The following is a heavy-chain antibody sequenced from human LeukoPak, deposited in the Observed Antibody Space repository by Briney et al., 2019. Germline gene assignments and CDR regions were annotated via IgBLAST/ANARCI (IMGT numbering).Heavy chain of an antibody. J-gene: IGHJ5*02. Sequence: GGSLRLSCAASGFTFSGYAMSWVRQAPGKGLEWVSAISGSGGSTYYADSVKGRFTISRDNSKNTLYLQMNSLRAEDTAVYYCAKDVWAARTFDPWGQGTLVTVSS. CDR3: AKDVWAARTFDP. CDR1: GFTFSGYA. CDR2: ISGSGGST. D-gene: IGHD6-6*01. V-gene: IGHV3-23*01.